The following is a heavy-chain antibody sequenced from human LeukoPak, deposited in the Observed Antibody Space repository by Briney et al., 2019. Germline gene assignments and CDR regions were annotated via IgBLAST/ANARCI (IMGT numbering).Heavy chain of an antibody. Sequence: PSETLSLTCNVSGYSIGSGDYYWTWIRQPAGKGLEWIGRFQSSGSTNYNPSLKSRVTMSVDTSKNQFFLKLSSVTAADTAVYYCATGSGDRDHWGQGTLVTVSS. D-gene: IGHD3-10*01. CDR2: FQSSGST. CDR3: ATGSGDRDH. V-gene: IGHV4-61*02. CDR1: GYSIGSGDYY. J-gene: IGHJ4*02.